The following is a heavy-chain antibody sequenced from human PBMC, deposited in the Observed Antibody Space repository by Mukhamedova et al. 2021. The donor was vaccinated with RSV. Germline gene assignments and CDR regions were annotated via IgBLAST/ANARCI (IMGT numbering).Heavy chain of an antibody. V-gene: IGHV3-73*01. CDR1: TFSASA. Sequence: TFSASAIHWVRQASGKGLEWIGRVRSRVNNYATAYIASVKGRFTISRDDSKNTAYLQMNNLKTEDSAVYYCTRQGSSEDDWGKGT. J-gene: IGHJ6*03. CDR3: TRQGSSEDD. CDR2: VRSRVNNYAT.